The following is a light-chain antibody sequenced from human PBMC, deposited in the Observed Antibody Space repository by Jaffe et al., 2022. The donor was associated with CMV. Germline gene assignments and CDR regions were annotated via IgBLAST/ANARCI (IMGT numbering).Light chain of an antibody. CDR2: EVT. CDR1: SSDIGTYKF. V-gene: IGLV2-23*02. Sequence: QSALTQPASVSGSPGQSITISCTGSSSDIGTYKFVSWYQQHPGKAPKLKIYEVTKRPSGVSNRFSGSKSGNTASLTISGLQAEDEADYYCCSYAGDGTWVFGGGTKVTVL. J-gene: IGLJ3*02. CDR3: CSYAGDGTWV.